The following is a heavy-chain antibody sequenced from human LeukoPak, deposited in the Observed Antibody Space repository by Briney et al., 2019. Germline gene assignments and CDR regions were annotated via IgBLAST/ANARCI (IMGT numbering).Heavy chain of an antibody. CDR1: GFTFSSYD. J-gene: IGHJ4*02. CDR3: ARQTYYYGSGTYYYYFDY. Sequence: GGSLRLSCAASGFTFSSYDMHWVRQGPGKGLEWVTVIWSDATNKYYADSVKGRFTISRDNSTNTLYLQMNSLRAEDMAVYFCARQTYYYGSGTYYYYFDYWGQGTLVTVSS. CDR2: IWSDATNK. D-gene: IGHD3-10*01. V-gene: IGHV3-33*01.